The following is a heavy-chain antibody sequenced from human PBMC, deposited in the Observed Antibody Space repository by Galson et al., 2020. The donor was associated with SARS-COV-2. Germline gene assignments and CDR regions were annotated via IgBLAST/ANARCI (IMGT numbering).Heavy chain of an antibody. CDR1: GFTFSSHA. CDR2: IFFDGSDK. D-gene: IGHD6-19*01. CDR3: ARDVQTSSGWDCDY. Sequence: GGSLRLSCAASGFTFSSHAMHWVRQAPGKGLEWVAQIFFDGSDKYYGDSVKGRFTISRDSSKNTVYLQMNNLRADDTAVYYCARDVQTSSGWDCDYWGQGTLVTVSS. V-gene: IGHV3-33*01. J-gene: IGHJ4*02.